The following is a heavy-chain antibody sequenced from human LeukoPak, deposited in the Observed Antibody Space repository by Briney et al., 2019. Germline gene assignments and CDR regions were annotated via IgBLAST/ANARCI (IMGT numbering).Heavy chain of an antibody. V-gene: IGHV4-4*07. Sequence: PSEPLSLTCTVSGGSMSSYYWSWLRQPAGKGLEWIGRIYTSGSTNYNPSLRSRVTISVDTSKNQFSLKLSSVTAADTAVYYCARAPHCGGDCYQFDYWGQGTLVTVSS. D-gene: IGHD2-21*02. J-gene: IGHJ4*02. CDR1: GGSMSSYY. CDR2: IYTSGST. CDR3: ARAPHCGGDCYQFDY.